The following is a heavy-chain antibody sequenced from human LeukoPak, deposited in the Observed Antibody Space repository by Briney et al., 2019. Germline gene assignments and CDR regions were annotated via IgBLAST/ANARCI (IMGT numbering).Heavy chain of an antibody. V-gene: IGHV3-23*01. Sequence: GGYLRLSCAASGFTFSSYAMRWVRQAPGKGLEWVSAISGSGGSTYYADSVKGRFTISRDNSKNTLYLQMNSLRAEDTAVYSCAKDKATVNWFDPWGQGTLVTVSS. CDR3: AKDKATVNWFDP. D-gene: IGHD4-17*01. CDR1: GFTFSSYA. CDR2: ISGSGGST. J-gene: IGHJ5*02.